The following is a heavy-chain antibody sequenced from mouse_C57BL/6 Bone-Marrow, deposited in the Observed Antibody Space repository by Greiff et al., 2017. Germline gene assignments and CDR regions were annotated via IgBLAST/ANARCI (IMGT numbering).Heavy chain of an antibody. CDR1: GYTFTSYW. CDR3: ARREYGYKWYFDV. CDR2: IDPNSGGT. Sequence: VQLQQPGAELVKPGASVKLSCKASGYTFTSYWMHWVKQRPGRGLEWIGRIDPNSGGTKYNEKFKSKATLTVDKPSSTAYMQLSSLTSEDSAVYYCARREYGYKWYFDVCGTGTTVTVSS. D-gene: IGHD2-2*01. V-gene: IGHV1-72*01. J-gene: IGHJ1*03.